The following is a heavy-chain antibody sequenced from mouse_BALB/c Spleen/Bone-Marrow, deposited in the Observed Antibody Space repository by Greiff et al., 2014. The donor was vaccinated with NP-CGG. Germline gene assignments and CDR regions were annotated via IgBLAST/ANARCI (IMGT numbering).Heavy chain of an antibody. CDR3: RRGGGLAY. Sequence: VKLVESGAELVKPGASVKMSCKAFGYTFTTYPIEWTKQNHGKSLEWIGNFHPYNDDTKYNEKFKGKAKLTVEKPSTTVYLERSRLTEDDAGVYCGRRGGGLAYWGQGTLVTVSA. J-gene: IGHJ3*01. CDR2: FHPYNDDT. CDR1: GYTFTTYP. V-gene: IGHV1-47*01.